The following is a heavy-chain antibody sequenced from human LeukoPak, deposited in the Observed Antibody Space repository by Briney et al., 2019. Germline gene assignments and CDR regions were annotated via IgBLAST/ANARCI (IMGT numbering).Heavy chain of an antibody. CDR2: IKQDGSEK. V-gene: IGHV3-7*01. Sequence: GGSLRLSCAASGFTFSNYWMTWFRQAPGKGLQWVANIKQDGSEKYYVDSVKGRFTIFRDNAKNSLYVQMNSLRAEDTAVYYCAREGSGYYNDYWGQGTLVTVSS. J-gene: IGHJ4*02. CDR1: GFTFSNYW. D-gene: IGHD3-22*01. CDR3: AREGSGYYNDY.